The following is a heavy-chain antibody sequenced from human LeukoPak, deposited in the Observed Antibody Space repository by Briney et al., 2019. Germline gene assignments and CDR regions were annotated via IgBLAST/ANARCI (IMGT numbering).Heavy chain of an antibody. CDR2: IYYSGST. D-gene: IGHD5-18*01. J-gene: IGHJ4*02. CDR1: GGSISSSSYY. CDR3: ASIIREQLWSFDC. Sequence: PSETLSLTCTVSGGSISSSSYYWGWIRQPPGKGLEWIGSIYYSGSTYYNPSLKSRVTISVDTSKNQFSLKLSSVTAADTAVYYCASIIREQLWSFDCWGQGTLVTVSS. V-gene: IGHV4-39*01.